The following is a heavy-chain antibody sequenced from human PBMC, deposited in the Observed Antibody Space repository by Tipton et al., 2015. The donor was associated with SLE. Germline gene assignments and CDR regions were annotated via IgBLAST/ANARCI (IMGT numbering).Heavy chain of an antibody. Sequence: LRLSCTVSGGSISSHYWSWIRQPPGKGLEWIGYIYYSGSTNYNPSLKSRVTISVDTSKNQFSLKLSSVTAADTAVYYCARGTMLGDFWSGYLPRFDYWGQGTLVTASS. V-gene: IGHV4-59*11. CDR3: ARGTMLGDFWSGYLPRFDY. CDR1: GGSISSHY. J-gene: IGHJ4*02. CDR2: IYYSGST. D-gene: IGHD3-3*01.